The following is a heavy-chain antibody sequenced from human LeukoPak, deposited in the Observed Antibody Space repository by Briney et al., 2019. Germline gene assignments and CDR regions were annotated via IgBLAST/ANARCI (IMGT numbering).Heavy chain of an antibody. CDR3: ARDYGDQKWGIGVAGFWFDP. V-gene: IGHV3-7*01. Sequence: SGGSLRLSCAASGFTFTDYWMTWVRQAPGKGLEWVANIIQDGSEKYYVDSVKGRFTISRDNAKKSLFLQMNSLRVEDTAVYYCARDYGDQKWGIGVAGFWFDPWGQGTLVTVSS. D-gene: IGHD6-19*01. J-gene: IGHJ5*02. CDR2: IIQDGSEK. CDR1: GFTFTDYW.